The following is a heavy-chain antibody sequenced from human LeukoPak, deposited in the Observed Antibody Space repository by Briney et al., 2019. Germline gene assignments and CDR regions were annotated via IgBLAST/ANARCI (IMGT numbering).Heavy chain of an antibody. Sequence: SETLSLTCTVSGGSISSYSWSWIRQPPGKGLEWIGYIYYSGSTNYNPSLKSRVTISVDTSKNQFSLRLSSVTAADTAVFYCARHPSGGGWDDYFDYWGQGTLVTVSS. CDR3: ARHPSGGGWDDYFDY. CDR2: IYYSGST. J-gene: IGHJ4*02. D-gene: IGHD1-26*01. V-gene: IGHV4-59*08. CDR1: GGSISSYS.